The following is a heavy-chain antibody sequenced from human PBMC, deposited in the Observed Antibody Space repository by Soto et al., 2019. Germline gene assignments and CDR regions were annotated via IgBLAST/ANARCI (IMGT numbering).Heavy chain of an antibody. J-gene: IGHJ3*02. V-gene: IGHV4-31*03. D-gene: IGHD6-13*01. CDR2: IYYSGST. CDR1: GGSISSGGYY. CDR3: ARDTGYSSSWYDSRAFDI. Sequence: QVQLQESGPGLVKPSQTLSLTCTVSGGSISSGGYYWGWIRQHPGKGLEWIGYIYYSGSTYYNPSLKSRVTISVDTSKNQFSLKLSSVTAADTAVYYCARDTGYSSSWYDSRAFDIWGQGTMVTVSS.